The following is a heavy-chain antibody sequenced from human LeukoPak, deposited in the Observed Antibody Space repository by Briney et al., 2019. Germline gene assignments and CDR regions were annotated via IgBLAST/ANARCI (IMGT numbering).Heavy chain of an antibody. J-gene: IGHJ4*02. V-gene: IGHV3-48*02. CDR2: ISTGSSTT. D-gene: IGHD4-23*01. CDR3: ARVAAGYSVNYFDY. Sequence: GGSLRLSCAATEFAFSTYNMNWVRQAPGKGLEWVSYISTGSSTTYYADSVKGRFTISRDNVENSLYLQMNSLRDEDTAVYYCARVAAGYSVNYFDYWGQGTLVTVSS. CDR1: EFAFSTYN.